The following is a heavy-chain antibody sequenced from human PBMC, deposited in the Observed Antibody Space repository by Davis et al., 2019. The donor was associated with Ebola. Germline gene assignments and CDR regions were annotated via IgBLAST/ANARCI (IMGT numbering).Heavy chain of an antibody. CDR2: IIPIFGTA. V-gene: IGHV1-69*13. D-gene: IGHD2-2*01. CDR3: ARGCSSTSCRTYYYYGMDV. J-gene: IGHJ6*02. Sequence: SVKVSCKASGGTFSSYAISWVRQAPGQGLEWMGGIIPIFGTANYAQKFQGRVTITADESTSTAYMELSSLRSEDTAVYYCARGCSSTSCRTYYYYGMDVWGQGTTVTVSS. CDR1: GGTFSSYA.